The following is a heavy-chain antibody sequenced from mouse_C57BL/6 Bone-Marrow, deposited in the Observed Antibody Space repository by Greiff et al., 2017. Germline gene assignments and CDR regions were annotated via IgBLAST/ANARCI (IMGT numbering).Heavy chain of an antibody. Sequence: VQLQQSGPVLVKPGASVKMSCKASGYTFTDYYMNWVKQSHGKSLEWIGVINPYNGGTSYNQKFKGKATLTVDKSSSTAYMELNSLTSEDSAVYYCARKAYAGSSYYFDYWGQGTTLTVSS. V-gene: IGHV1-19*01. D-gene: IGHD1-1*01. J-gene: IGHJ2*01. CDR3: ARKAYAGSSYYFDY. CDR2: INPYNGGT. CDR1: GYTFTDYY.